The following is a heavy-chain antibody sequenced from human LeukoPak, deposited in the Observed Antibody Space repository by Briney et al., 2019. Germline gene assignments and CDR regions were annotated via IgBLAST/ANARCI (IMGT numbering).Heavy chain of an antibody. V-gene: IGHV1-69*04. CDR3: ARVRGRYFDWLSALSGMDV. Sequence: GASVKVSCKASGGTFSSYAISWVRQAPGQGLEWMGRIIPILGIANYAQKFQGRVTITADKSTSTAYMELSSLRSEDTAVYYCARVRGRYFDWLSALSGMDVWGQGTTVTVSS. CDR1: GGTFSSYA. CDR2: IIPILGIA. J-gene: IGHJ6*02. D-gene: IGHD3-9*01.